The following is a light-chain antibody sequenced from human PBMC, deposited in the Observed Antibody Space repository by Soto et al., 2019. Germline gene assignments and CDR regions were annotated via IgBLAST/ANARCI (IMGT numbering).Light chain of an antibody. J-gene: IGKJ4*01. CDR3: QRVSDWRGT. Sequence: EIVLTQSPATLSLSPGERATLSCRASQSVSKYLAWYQQKPGQAPRLLIYDASIRATGIPARFSGSGSGTDFPSPSRGQGPEDLAVYYCQRVSDWRGTFGGGTRVEI. V-gene: IGKV3-11*01. CDR2: DAS. CDR1: QSVSKY.